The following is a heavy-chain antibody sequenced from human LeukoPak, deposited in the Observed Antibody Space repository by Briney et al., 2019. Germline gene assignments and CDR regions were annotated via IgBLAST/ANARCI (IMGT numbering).Heavy chain of an antibody. CDR3: AKVRSGNNYYFDY. CDR2: MSASGSHT. CDR1: GFIFSDFA. V-gene: IGHV3-23*01. D-gene: IGHD1/OR15-1a*01. Sequence: GGSLRLSCAASGFIFSDFAMRWVRQAPGKGLEWVSGMSASGSHTHSADFVKGRFTISRDNFKNTLYLQMNGLRVEDTAVYYCAKVRSGNNYYFDYWGQGTLVTVSS. J-gene: IGHJ4*02.